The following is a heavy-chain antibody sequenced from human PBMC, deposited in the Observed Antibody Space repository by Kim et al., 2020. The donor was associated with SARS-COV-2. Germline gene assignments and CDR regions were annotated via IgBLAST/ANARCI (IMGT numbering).Heavy chain of an antibody. CDR2: ISGTTSNT. Sequence: GGSLRLSCAASGFTFSSYAMSWVRQAPGKGLEWVSVISGTTSNTYYADSVKGRFTISRDNSKNTLYLQMDSLRAEDTAVYYCAKGHYYGSGSYYNHPFDYWGQGTLVTVSS. D-gene: IGHD3-10*01. CDR3: AKGHYYGSGSYYNHPFDY. CDR1: GFTFSSYA. V-gene: IGHV3-23*01. J-gene: IGHJ4*02.